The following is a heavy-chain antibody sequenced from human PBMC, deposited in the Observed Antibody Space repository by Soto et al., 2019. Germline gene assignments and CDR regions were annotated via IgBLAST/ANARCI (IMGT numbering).Heavy chain of an antibody. D-gene: IGHD3-22*01. CDR1: GGSIRSNIYY. V-gene: IGHV4-39*01. CDR2: VHYNGST. Sequence: QLQLQESGPGLVKPSETLSLTCSVSGGSIRSNIYYCGWIRQPPGKGLEWIAPVHYNGSTYYTPSRDNRLPISAYTSYNHFSLRLTSVPAADPAVYYCARQHYYDSCVYYTWTWAQGPRVSASS. J-gene: IGHJ5*02. CDR3: ARQHYYDSCVYYTWT.